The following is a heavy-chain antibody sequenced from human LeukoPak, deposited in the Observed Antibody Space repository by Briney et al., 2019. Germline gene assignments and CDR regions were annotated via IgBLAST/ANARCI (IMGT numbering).Heavy chain of an antibody. D-gene: IGHD6-19*01. V-gene: IGHV1-2*02. CDR3: ARDRHSSGRTPGHWFDP. CDR1: GYTFTGYY. CDR2: INPNSGGT. J-gene: IGHJ5*02. Sequence: ASVKVSRKASGYTFTGYYMHWVRQAPGQGLEWMGWINPNSGGTNYAQKFQGRVTMTRDTSISTAYMELSRLRSDDAAVYYCARDRHSSGRTPGHWFDPWGQGTLVTVSS.